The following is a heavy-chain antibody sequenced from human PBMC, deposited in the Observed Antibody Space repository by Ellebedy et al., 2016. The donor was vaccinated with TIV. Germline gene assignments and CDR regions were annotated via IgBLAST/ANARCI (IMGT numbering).Heavy chain of an antibody. CDR3: ARSSFGSAYYGSIDY. V-gene: IGHV1-69*04. CDR1: SYTFTSYG. Sequence: AASVKVSCKAASYTFTSYGISWVRQAPGQGLEWMGRIIPILGIANYAQKFQGRVTITADKSTSTAYMELSSLRSEDTAVYYCARSSFGSAYYGSIDYWGQGTLVTVSS. J-gene: IGHJ4*02. CDR2: IIPILGIA. D-gene: IGHD3-3*01.